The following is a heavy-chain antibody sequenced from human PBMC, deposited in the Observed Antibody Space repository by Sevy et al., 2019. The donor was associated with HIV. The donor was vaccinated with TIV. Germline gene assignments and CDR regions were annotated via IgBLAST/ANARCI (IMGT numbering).Heavy chain of an antibody. J-gene: IGHJ3*02. CDR1: GGSISSGSYY. Sequence: SETLSLTCTASGGSISSGSYYWSWIRQPAGKGLEWIGRIYTSGSTNYNPSLKSRVTISVDTSKNQFSLKLSSVTAADTAVYYCARRITMVRGVIISDAFDIWGQGTMVTVSS. CDR3: ARRITMVRGVIISDAFDI. V-gene: IGHV4-61*02. CDR2: IYTSGST. D-gene: IGHD3-10*01.